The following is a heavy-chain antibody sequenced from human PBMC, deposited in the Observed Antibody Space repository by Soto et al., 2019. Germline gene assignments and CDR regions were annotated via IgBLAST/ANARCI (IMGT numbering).Heavy chain of an antibody. D-gene: IGHD3-22*01. CDR3: ATATMISTTPPYCYGMDV. V-gene: IGHV1-3*01. Sequence: ASVKVSCKGSGYTFTNHAMHWVRQAPGQRLEWMGWINAGNGNTKYSQKFQGRVAIARDTSASTAYMELSSLRSEDTAVYYCATATMISTTPPYCYGMDVWGQGTTVTVSS. J-gene: IGHJ6*02. CDR2: INAGNGNT. CDR1: GYTFTNHA.